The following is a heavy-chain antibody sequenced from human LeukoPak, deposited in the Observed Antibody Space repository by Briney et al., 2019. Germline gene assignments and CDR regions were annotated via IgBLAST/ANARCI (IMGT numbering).Heavy chain of an antibody. V-gene: IGHV4-34*12. Sequence: SETLSLTCAVYGGSFSVFYWSCIPQPPGKGVVGIGEIIRSGSTNYNPSLKRRVTISVDTSKNQYSLKLSSVTAADTAVYYCASVKWHSAVYWGQGTLVTVSS. D-gene: IGHD5-12*01. CDR3: ASVKWHSAVY. CDR2: IIRSGST. J-gene: IGHJ4*02. CDR1: GGSFSVFY.